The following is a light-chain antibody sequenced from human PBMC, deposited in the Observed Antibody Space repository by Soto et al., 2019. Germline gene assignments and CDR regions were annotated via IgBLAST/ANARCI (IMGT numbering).Light chain of an antibody. CDR2: GAS. V-gene: IGKV3-15*01. Sequence: EIVMTQSPVTLSVSPGERATLSCRASQSVSSFLAWYQQKPGQAPRLLIYGASTRATGIPARFSGSGSGTEFTLTISSLQSEDFAIYFCQQYTNWPPTFAGGTKVEI. CDR1: QSVSSF. CDR3: QQYTNWPPT. J-gene: IGKJ4*01.